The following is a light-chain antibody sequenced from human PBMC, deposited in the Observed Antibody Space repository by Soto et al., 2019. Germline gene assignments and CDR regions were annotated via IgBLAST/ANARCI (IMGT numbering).Light chain of an antibody. CDR1: QSVSSTY. CDR3: KQYGRSPPFT. J-gene: IGKJ2*01. Sequence: IVLTQSPGTLSLSPGERATLSCRASQSVSSTYIAWYQQNPGQAPRLLLYGASSRATGIPDRFSGSGSGTDCTLTISRLEPEDFAVYFCKQYGRSPPFTFGQGTTVAIK. V-gene: IGKV3-20*01. CDR2: GAS.